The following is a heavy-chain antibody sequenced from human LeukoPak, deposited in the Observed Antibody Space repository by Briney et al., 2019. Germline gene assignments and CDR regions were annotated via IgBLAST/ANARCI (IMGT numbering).Heavy chain of an antibody. CDR1: GYTFTSYD. CDR3: ARNIVATTNYDY. V-gene: IGHV1-8*01. D-gene: IGHD5-12*01. J-gene: IGHJ4*02. CDR2: MNLNSGHT. Sequence: ASVKVSCKASGYTFTSYDINWVRQATGQGPEWMGWMNLNSGHTGFAQKFQGRVTLTWDTSISTAYMELSSLTSEDTAVYYCARNIVATTNYDYWGQGTLVTVSS.